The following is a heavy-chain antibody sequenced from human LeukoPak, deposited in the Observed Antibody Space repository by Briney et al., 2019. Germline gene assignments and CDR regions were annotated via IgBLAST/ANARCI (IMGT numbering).Heavy chain of an antibody. CDR1: GYSINSGYY. CDR3: ARLTISGGRFFDC. V-gene: IGHV4-38-2*01. J-gene: IGHJ4*02. Sequence: SETLSLTCAVSGYSINSGYYWGWIRQSPGKGLQWIGTIYHSGSTYYNPSLKRRLTISIDTSKNQFSLKLSSVTAADTAVYYCARLTISGGRFFDCWGQGTLVTVSS. D-gene: IGHD2-15*01. CDR2: IYHSGST.